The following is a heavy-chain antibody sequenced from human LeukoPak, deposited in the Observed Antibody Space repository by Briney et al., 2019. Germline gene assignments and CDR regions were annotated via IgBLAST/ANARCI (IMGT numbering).Heavy chain of an antibody. CDR1: GGTISSFY. V-gene: IGHV4-4*07. D-gene: IGHD2-21*01. CDR2: IYTSGST. Sequence: PSATLSLTCTVSGGTISSFYWHWIRQPAGKGLEWIGRIYTSGSTNYNPSLMSRVTMSVDTSKNQLSLRLSSEATAESACYKCAKDHCGDDPQFWGEGTVVTVSS. J-gene: IGHJ4*02. CDR3: AKDHCGDDPQF.